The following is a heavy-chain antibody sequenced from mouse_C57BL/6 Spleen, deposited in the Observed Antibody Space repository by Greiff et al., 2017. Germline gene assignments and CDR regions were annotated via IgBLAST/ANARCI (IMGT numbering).Heavy chain of an antibody. D-gene: IGHD1-1*01. CDR1: GYTFTSYW. J-gene: IGHJ3*01. CDR3: ARDYYGSRFAY. V-gene: IGHV1-52*01. CDR2: IDPSDSET. Sequence: QVQLQQPGAELVRPGSSVKLSCKASGYTFTSYWMHWVKQRPIQGLEWIGNIDPSDSETHYNQKFKDKATLTVDKSSSTAYMQLSSLTSEDSAVYYCARDYYGSRFAYWGQGTLVTVSA.